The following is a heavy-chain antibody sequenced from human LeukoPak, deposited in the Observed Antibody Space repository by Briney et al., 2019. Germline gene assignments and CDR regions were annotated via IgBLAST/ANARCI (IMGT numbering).Heavy chain of an antibody. J-gene: IGHJ5*02. CDR1: GFTFSSYA. V-gene: IGHV3-30*01. CDR3: ARDGLSGWENWFDP. D-gene: IGHD1-26*01. CDR2: ISYDGSNK. Sequence: GGSLRLSCAASGFTFSSYAMHRVRQAPGKGLEWVAVISYDGSNKYYADSVKGRFTISRDNSKNTLYLQMNSLRAEDTAVYYCARDGLSGWENWFDPWGQGTLVTVSS.